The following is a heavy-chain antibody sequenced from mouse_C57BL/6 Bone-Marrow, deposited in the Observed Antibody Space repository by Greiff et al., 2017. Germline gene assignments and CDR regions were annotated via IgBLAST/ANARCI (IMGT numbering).Heavy chain of an antibody. CDR1: GYTFTSYW. J-gene: IGHJ1*03. V-gene: IGHV1-55*01. CDR2: IYPGSGST. Sequence: QVQLQQPGAELVKPGASVKMSCKASGYTFTSYWITWVKQRPGQGLEWIGDIYPGSGSTNYNEKFKSKATLTVVTSSSTAYMQLSSLTSEDSAVDYCARKRYPCWYFDVWGTGTTVTVSS. D-gene: IGHD2-12*01. CDR3: ARKRYPCWYFDV.